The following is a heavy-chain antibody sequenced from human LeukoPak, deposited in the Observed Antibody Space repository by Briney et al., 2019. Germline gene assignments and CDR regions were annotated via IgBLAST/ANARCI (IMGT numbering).Heavy chain of an antibody. Sequence: GGSLRLSCAASGFTFDDYAMHWVRQVPGKGLEWVSHISWNSGRIGYADSVKGRFTIPRDNAKSSLYLQMNSLRPEDTAFYYCVRASSSWSWGQGTLVTVSS. CDR3: VRASSSWS. V-gene: IGHV3-9*01. CDR2: ISWNSGRI. J-gene: IGHJ5*02. CDR1: GFTFDDYA. D-gene: IGHD6-13*01.